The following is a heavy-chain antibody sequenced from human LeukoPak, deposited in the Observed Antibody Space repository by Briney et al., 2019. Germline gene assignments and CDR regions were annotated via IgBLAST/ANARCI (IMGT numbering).Heavy chain of an antibody. CDR2: ISSSSSYI. CDR1: VFTFSSYS. D-gene: IGHD6-19*01. V-gene: IGHV3-21*01. J-gene: IGHJ4*02. Sequence: GGSLRLSCAASVFTFSSYSMNWVRQAPGKGLEWVSSISSSSSYIYYADSVKGRFTISRDNAKNSLYLRMNSLRAEDTAVYYCAREEAVAASFDYWGRGTLVTVSS. CDR3: AREEAVAASFDY.